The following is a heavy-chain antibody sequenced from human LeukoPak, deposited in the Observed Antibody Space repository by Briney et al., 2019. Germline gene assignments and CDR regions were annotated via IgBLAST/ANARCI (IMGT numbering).Heavy chain of an antibody. CDR3: AREYYDYYEGFDY. CDR2: ISAYNGNT. CDR1: GYTFTRYE. V-gene: IGHV1-18*01. D-gene: IGHD3-22*01. J-gene: IGHJ4*02. Sequence: GSLKVSCKASGYTFTRYEISWLRQAPGQRVEWMGRISAYNGNTNYAQKLQGRVTMTTDTSTRTAYMELRSLRSDDTAVYFCAREYYDYYEGFDYWGQGTLVTVSS.